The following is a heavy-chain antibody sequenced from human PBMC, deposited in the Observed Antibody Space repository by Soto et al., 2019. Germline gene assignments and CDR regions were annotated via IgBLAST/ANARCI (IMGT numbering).Heavy chain of an antibody. D-gene: IGHD3-3*01. CDR2: IWYDGSKK. Sequence: PGGSLRLSCAASGFTFSSFGMHWVRQAPGKGLEWVSLIWYDGSKKSYGDSVKGRFTISRDNSRNTVYLQMNSLRADDTAVYYCARDASCYSLWSGYYPSRNGMDVWGQGTTVTVSS. CDR1: GFTFSSFG. CDR3: ARDASCYSLWSGYYPSRNGMDV. V-gene: IGHV3-33*01. J-gene: IGHJ6*02.